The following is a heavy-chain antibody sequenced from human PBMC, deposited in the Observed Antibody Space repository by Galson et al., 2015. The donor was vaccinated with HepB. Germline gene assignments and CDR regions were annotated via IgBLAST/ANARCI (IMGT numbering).Heavy chain of an antibody. CDR3: ARVYGSVQGYFDY. D-gene: IGHD3-10*01. V-gene: IGHV3-30*04. CDR1: GFTFSDYT. Sequence: SLRLSCAASGFTFSDYTLHWVRQAPGQGLEWLAVISYDGSNKYFADSVEGRFTISRENSKNTMYLQMNSLRPEDTAVYFCARVYGSVQGYFDYWCQGTLVTDST. J-gene: IGHJ4*02. CDR2: ISYDGSNK.